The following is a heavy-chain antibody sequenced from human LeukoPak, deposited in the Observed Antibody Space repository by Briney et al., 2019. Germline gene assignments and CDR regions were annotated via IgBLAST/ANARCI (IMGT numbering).Heavy chain of an antibody. J-gene: IGHJ4*02. D-gene: IGHD3-9*01. CDR3: AKTRDILTGPCDY. V-gene: IGHV3-30*02. CDR1: GFTFSSYG. Sequence: GGSLRLSCAASGFTFSSYGMHWVRQAPGKGLEWVAFIRYDGSNKYYGDSVKGRFIISRDNSKNTLYLQMNSLRVEDTAVYYCAKTRDILTGPCDYWGQGMLVTVSS. CDR2: IRYDGSNK.